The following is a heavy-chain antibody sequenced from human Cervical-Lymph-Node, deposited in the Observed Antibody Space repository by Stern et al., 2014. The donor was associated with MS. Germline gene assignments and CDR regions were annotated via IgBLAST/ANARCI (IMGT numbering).Heavy chain of an antibody. V-gene: IGHV2-70*01. Sequence: QITLKESGPALVKPTQTLTLTCTFSGFSLSTSGMCVSWIRQPPGKALESLALIDWDDDKYYSTSLKTRLTISKDTSKNQVVLTMTNMDPVDTATYYCARIRDGSNWFDPWGQGTLVTVSS. CDR1: GFSLSTSGMC. J-gene: IGHJ5*02. CDR3: ARIRDGSNWFDP. CDR2: IDWDDDK. D-gene: IGHD5-24*01.